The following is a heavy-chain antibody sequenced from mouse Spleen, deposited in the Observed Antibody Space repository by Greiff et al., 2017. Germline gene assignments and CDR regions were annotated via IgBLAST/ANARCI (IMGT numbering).Heavy chain of an antibody. Sequence: EVQLQESGGDLVKPGGSLKLSCAASGFTFSSYGMSWVRQTPDKRLEWVATISSGGSYTYYPDSVKGRFTISRDNAKNTLYLQMSSLKSEDTAMYYCARSGLGETGFAYWGQGTLVTVSA. J-gene: IGHJ3*01. D-gene: IGHD3-1*01. CDR2: ISSGGSYT. V-gene: IGHV5-6*01. CDR1: GFTFSSYG. CDR3: ARSGLGETGFAY.